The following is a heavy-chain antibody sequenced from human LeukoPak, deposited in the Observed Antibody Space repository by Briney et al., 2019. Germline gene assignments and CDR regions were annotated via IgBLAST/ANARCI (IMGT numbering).Heavy chain of an antibody. J-gene: IGHJ5*02. Sequence: SETLSLTCAVYGGSFSGYYWSWIRQPPGKGLEWIGEINHSGSTNYNPSLKSRVTISVDTSKNQFSLKLSSVTAADTAVYYCARQSRFKVRGFPRWFDPWGQGTLVTVSS. V-gene: IGHV4-34*01. D-gene: IGHD3-10*01. CDR1: GGSFSGYY. CDR3: ARQSRFKVRGFPRWFDP. CDR2: INHSGST.